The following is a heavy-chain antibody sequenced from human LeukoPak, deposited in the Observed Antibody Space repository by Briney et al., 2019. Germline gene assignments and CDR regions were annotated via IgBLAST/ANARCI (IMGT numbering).Heavy chain of an antibody. Sequence: GGSLRLSCAASGFTFSSYAMSWVRQAPGKGLEWVSAISGSGGSTYYADSVKGRFTISRDNSKNTLYLQMNSLRAEDTAVYYCAKDPLTLGVVTAQADYWVQGTLVTVSS. CDR1: GFTFSSYA. V-gene: IGHV3-23*01. J-gene: IGHJ4*02. D-gene: IGHD2-21*02. CDR3: AKDPLTLGVVTAQADY. CDR2: ISGSGGST.